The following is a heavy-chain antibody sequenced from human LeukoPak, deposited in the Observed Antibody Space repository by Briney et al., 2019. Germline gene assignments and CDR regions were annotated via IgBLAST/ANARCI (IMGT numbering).Heavy chain of an antibody. D-gene: IGHD6-19*01. CDR3: ATTGREDSSGWFSYYYYYYMDV. CDR1: GYTLTELS. J-gene: IGHJ6*03. Sequence: ASVTVSFKVSGYTLTELSMHWGRQAPGKGREWMGGLDPEDGETIYAQKFEGRVTMTEDTSTDTAYMELSRLRSDDIAIYFCATTGREDSSGWFSYYYYYYMDVWGKGTTVTVSS. CDR2: LDPEDGET. V-gene: IGHV1-24*01.